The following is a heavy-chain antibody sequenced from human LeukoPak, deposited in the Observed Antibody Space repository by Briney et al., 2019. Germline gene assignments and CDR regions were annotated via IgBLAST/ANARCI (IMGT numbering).Heavy chain of an antibody. CDR2: INPNSGGT. Sequence: ASVKVSCKASGYTFTCYYMHWVRQAPGQGLEWMGWINPNSGGTNYAQKFQGRVTITRDTSASTAYMELSTLRSEDTAVYYCARGSSSDWPLEYWGRGILVTVSS. CDR3: ARGSSSDWPLEY. CDR1: GYTFTCYY. V-gene: IGHV1-2*02. J-gene: IGHJ4*02. D-gene: IGHD6-19*01.